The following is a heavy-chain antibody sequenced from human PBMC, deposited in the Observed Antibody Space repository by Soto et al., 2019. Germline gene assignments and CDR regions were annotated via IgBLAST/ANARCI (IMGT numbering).Heavy chain of an antibody. CDR3: ARDHSYYGSGSYYKRAVSYYGMDV. CDR2: INHSGST. J-gene: IGHJ6*02. D-gene: IGHD3-10*01. Sequence: SETLSLTCAVYGGSFSGYYWSWIRQPPGKGLEWIGEINHSGSTNYNPSLKSRVTISVDTSKNQFSLKLSSVTAADTAVYYCARDHSYYGSGSYYKRAVSYYGMDVWGQGTTVTV. V-gene: IGHV4-34*01. CDR1: GGSFSGYY.